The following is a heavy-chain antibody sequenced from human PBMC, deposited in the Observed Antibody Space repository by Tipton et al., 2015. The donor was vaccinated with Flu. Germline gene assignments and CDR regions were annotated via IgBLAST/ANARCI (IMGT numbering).Heavy chain of an antibody. CDR2: IIPISGAV. D-gene: IGHD2-21*02. CDR1: GGIFNNYR. V-gene: IGHV1-69*01. Sequence: QLVQSGAEVKKPGSSVKVSCKASGGIFNNYRFNWVRQAPGQGLEWMGGIIPISGAVNYAQKFQDRVTITADESTSTAFMELSSLRSDDTAVYYCAGQEATAWSPWGQGTLVTVS. CDR3: AGQEATAWSP. J-gene: IGHJ4*02.